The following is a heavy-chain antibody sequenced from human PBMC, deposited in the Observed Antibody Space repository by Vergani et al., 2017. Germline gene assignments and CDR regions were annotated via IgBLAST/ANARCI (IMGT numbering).Heavy chain of an antibody. Sequence: QVQLVQSGAEVKKPGASVKVSCKASGYTFTGYYMHWVRQAPGQGLEWKGWINPNSGGTNYAQKFQGRVTMTRDTSISTAYMELSRLRSADTAVYYCARGLSGVVPPSYYMDVWGKGTTVTVSS. CDR3: ARGLSGVVPPSYYMDV. D-gene: IGHD3-3*01. V-gene: IGHV1-2*02. J-gene: IGHJ6*03. CDR1: GYTFTGYY. CDR2: INPNSGGT.